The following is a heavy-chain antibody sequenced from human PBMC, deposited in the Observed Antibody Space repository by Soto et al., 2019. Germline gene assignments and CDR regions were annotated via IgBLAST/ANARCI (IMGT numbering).Heavy chain of an antibody. CDR3: ARLWGWSVYY. V-gene: IGHV4-59*08. CDR2: IYYSGST. CDR1: GCSISSYY. J-gene: IGHJ4*02. Sequence: SETLSLTCTVSGCSISSYYWSWIRQPPGKGLEWIGYIYYSGSTNYNPSLKSRVTISVDTSKNQFSLKLSSVTAADTAVYYCARLWGWSVYYWGQGTLVTVSS. D-gene: IGHD3-16*01.